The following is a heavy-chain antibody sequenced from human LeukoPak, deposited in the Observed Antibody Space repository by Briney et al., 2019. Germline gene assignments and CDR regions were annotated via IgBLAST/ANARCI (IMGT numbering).Heavy chain of an antibody. CDR1: GGTFSSYA. V-gene: IGHV1-69*05. D-gene: IGHD6-19*01. CDR2: IIPIFGTA. Sequence: SVKVSCKASGGTFSSYAISWVRQAPGQGLEWMGGIIPIFGTAKYAQKFQGRVTMTRETSTSTVYMELSSLRSEDTAVYYCARGVAGVFAEYFQHWGQGTLVTSPQ. J-gene: IGHJ1*01. CDR3: ARGVAGVFAEYFQH.